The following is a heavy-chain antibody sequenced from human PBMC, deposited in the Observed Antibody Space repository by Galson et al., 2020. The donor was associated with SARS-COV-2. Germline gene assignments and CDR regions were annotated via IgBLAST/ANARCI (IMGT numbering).Heavy chain of an antibody. D-gene: IGHD5-18*01. J-gene: IGHJ3*02. CDR3: AKVPDTAMVGDAFDI. V-gene: IGHV3-9*01. CDR1: GFTFDDYA. Sequence: GGSLRLSCAASGFTFDDYAMHWVRQAPGKGLEWVSGISWNSGSIGYADSVKGRFTISRDNAKNSLYLQMNSLRAEDTALYYCAKVPDTAMVGDAFDIWGQGTMGTVSS. CDR2: ISWNSGSI.